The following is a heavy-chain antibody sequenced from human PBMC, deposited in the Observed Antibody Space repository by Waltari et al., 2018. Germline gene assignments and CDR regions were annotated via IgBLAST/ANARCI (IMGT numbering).Heavy chain of an antibody. CDR2: INIDGGYI. CDR3: ARKGGRGYPYGPFYYDY. J-gene: IGHJ4*02. Sequence: EVQLVESGGGLVQPGGSLRLSCAASGFRFGAYWMPWFRQAPGKGLEWVSRINIDGGYISYTDSVKGRFTISRDNAKNTVFLQLNSVRAEDTAVYYCARKGGRGYPYGPFYYDYWGQGTLVTVSS. V-gene: IGHV3-74*01. CDR1: GFRFGAYW. D-gene: IGHD5-18*01.